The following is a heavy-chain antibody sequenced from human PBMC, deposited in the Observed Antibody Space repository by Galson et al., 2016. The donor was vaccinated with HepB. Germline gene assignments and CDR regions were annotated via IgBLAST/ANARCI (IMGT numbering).Heavy chain of an antibody. V-gene: IGHV4-30-4*01. D-gene: IGHD3-3*02. J-gene: IGHJ6*02. Sequence: TLSLTCTVSGVSISSVDYSCNWIRQAPGKGLEWIGSIYFTGDTFYNPSLKSRVSISADTSKNQLSLRLSSVTAADTAVYYCSTFDVSYHFAMDVWGQGTKVTVS. CDR2: IYFTGDT. CDR3: STFDVSYHFAMDV. CDR1: GVSISSVDYS.